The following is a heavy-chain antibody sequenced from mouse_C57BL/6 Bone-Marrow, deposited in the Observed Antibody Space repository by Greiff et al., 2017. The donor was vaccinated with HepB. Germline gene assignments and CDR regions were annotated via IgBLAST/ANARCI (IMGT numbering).Heavy chain of an antibody. V-gene: IGHV10-1*01. J-gene: IGHJ4*01. D-gene: IGHD1-1*02. CDR1: GFSFNTYA. CDR3: VRLWSAMDY. CDR2: IRSKSNNYAT. Sequence: EVQRVESGGGLVQPKGSLKLSCAASGFSFNTYAMNWVRQAPGKGLEWVARIRSKSNNYATYYADSVKDRFTISRDDSESMLYLQMNNLKTEDTAMYYCVRLWSAMDYWGQGTSVTVAS.